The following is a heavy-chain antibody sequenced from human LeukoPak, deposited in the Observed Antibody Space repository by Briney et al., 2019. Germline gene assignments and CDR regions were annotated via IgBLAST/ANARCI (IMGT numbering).Heavy chain of an antibody. CDR3: ARDYYDSSGYYFWAFDI. CDR2: IYSGGST. D-gene: IGHD3-22*01. CDR1: GFTVSSNY. J-gene: IGHJ3*02. Sequence: PGGSLRLSCAAPGFTVSSNYMSWVRQAPGKGLEWVSVIYSGGSTYYADSVKGRFTISRDNSKNTLYLRMNSLRAEDTAVYYCARDYYDSSGYYFWAFDIWGQGTMVTVSS. V-gene: IGHV3-53*01.